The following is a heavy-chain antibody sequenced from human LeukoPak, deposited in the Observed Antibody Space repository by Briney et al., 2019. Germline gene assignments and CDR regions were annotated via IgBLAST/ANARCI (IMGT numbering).Heavy chain of an antibody. CDR3: ARILGLTLDY. J-gene: IGHJ4*02. CDR2: ILTSGATI. Sequence: GGSLRLSCAASGFTFSGYSMNWVRQAPGKGLEWVSYILTSGATIYYADSVKGRFTISRDNAKNSLYLQMNNLRDEDTAVYYCARILGLTLDYWGQGTLVTDSS. D-gene: IGHD3-16*01. V-gene: IGHV3-48*02. CDR1: GFTFSGYS.